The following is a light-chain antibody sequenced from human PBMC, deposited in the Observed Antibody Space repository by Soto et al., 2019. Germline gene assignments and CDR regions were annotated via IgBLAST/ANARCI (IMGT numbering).Light chain of an antibody. V-gene: IGKV3-20*01. J-gene: IGKJ3*01. CDR3: QQYSSTPRFT. CDR1: QSVSSSY. CDR2: GAS. Sequence: EIVLTQSPGTLSLSPGERATLSCRASQSVSSSYLAWYQQKPGQAPRLLIYGASSRATGIPDRFSGSGSGTDFNLTISRLEPEDFAVYYCQQYSSTPRFTFGPGTKVDIK.